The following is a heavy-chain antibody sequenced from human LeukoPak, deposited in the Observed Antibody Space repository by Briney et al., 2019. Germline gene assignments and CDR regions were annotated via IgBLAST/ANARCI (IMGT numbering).Heavy chain of an antibody. Sequence: PSETLSLTCTVSGGSISNYHWSWIRQPPGKGLEWIGYIYYSGSTNYNPSLKSRVTISVDTSKNQFSLKLSSVTAADTAVYYCAREGYYDHFDYWGQGILVTVSS. CDR1: GGSISNYH. CDR2: IYYSGST. V-gene: IGHV4-59*01. CDR3: AREGYYDHFDY. D-gene: IGHD3-22*01. J-gene: IGHJ4*02.